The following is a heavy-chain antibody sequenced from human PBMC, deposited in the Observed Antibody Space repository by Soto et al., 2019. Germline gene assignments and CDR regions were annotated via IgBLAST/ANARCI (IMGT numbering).Heavy chain of an antibody. D-gene: IGHD4-17*01. CDR2: IKSKTDGGTT. J-gene: IGHJ6*02. CDR3: TKDFLLTTVDV. Sequence: PGGSLSLSCAASGFTFSNAWMNWVRQAPGKGLEWVGRIKSKTDGGTTDYAAPVKGRFTISRDDSKNTLYLQMNSLKTEDTAVYYCTKDFLLTTVDVWGQGTTVTVSS. V-gene: IGHV3-15*07. CDR1: GFTFSNAW.